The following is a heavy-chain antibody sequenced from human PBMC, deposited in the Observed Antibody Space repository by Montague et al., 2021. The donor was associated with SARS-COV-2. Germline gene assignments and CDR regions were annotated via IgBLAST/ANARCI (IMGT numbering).Heavy chain of an antibody. J-gene: IGHJ4*02. CDR2: ISNDGSHE. D-gene: IGHD3-22*01. CDR3: ARDAGRISVMVVVNGAYLDY. Sequence: SLRLSCAASGFTFTNYAMHWVRQAPGKGLEWVAVISNDGSHEYYADSVKSRFTISRDNSRNTLYLQMNSLRPEDSAVYYCARDAGRISVMVVVNGAYLDYWGQGTLVTVSS. CDR1: GFTFTNYA. V-gene: IGHV3-30*04.